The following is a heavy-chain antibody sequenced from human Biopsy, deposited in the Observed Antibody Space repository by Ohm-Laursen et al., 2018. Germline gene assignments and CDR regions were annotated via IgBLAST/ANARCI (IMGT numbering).Heavy chain of an antibody. V-gene: IGHV1-69*01. CDR1: GGTFSNYA. J-gene: IGHJ6*02. CDR3: ARAACGTTRCYELTSHYYYYGMDV. D-gene: IGHD2-2*01. CDR2: IIPMFGKT. Sequence: GSSVKVSCKTSGGTFSNYAITWVRQAPGQGLEWMGGIIPMFGKTNYAQNFQGRVTITADVLTSTAYMEVSSLRSEDTAVYFCARAACGTTRCYELTSHYYYYGMDVWGQGTTVTVSS.